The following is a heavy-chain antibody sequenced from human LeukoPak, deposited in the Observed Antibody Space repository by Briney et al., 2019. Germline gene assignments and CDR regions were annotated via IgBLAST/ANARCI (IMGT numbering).Heavy chain of an antibody. Sequence: PSETLSLTCTVSGGSISSSSYYWGWIRQPPGKGLEWIGSIYYSGSTYYNPSLKSRVTISVGTSKNQFSLKLSSVTAADTAVYYCARQGGRYDFWSGYYTIDYWGQGTLVTVSS. J-gene: IGHJ4*02. CDR1: GGSISSSSYY. CDR2: IYYSGST. V-gene: IGHV4-39*01. D-gene: IGHD3-3*01. CDR3: ARQGGRYDFWSGYYTIDY.